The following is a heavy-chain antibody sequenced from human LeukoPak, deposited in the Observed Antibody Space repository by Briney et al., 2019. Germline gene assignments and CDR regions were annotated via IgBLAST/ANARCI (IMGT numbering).Heavy chain of an antibody. Sequence: ASVKVSCTASGYTFTKYGIGWVRQAPGQGREWMGWISTYNGDTYYPQKVQGRVTMTTDTSTTTGYMELRSLTSDDTAVYYCARTPNYGSGSLFFWFDSWGQGTRVTVSS. CDR3: ARTPNYGSGSLFFWFDS. CDR2: ISTYNGDT. CDR1: GYTFTKYG. J-gene: IGHJ5*01. D-gene: IGHD3-10*01. V-gene: IGHV1-18*01.